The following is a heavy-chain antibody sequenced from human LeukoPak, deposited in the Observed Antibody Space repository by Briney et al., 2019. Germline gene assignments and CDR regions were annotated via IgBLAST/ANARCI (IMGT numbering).Heavy chain of an antibody. J-gene: IGHJ4*02. V-gene: IGHV1-46*01. CDR2: INPGGDNT. D-gene: IGHD4-17*01. Sequence: ASVKVSCKASGYTFTNYYIHWVRQAPGQGLEWMGLINPGGDNTNYAQNFQGRVTMTRDMSTSTVYMELSSLRYEDTAVYYCARLEPSLRGPTFDYWGQGTPVTVSS. CDR1: GYTFTNYY. CDR3: ARLEPSLRGPTFDY.